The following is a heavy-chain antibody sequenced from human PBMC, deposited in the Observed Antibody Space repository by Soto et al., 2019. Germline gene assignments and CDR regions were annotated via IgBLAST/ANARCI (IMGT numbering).Heavy chain of an antibody. D-gene: IGHD3-3*01. V-gene: IGHV3-72*01. CDR1: GFTFNSYA. CDR3: ARASPYYDFWSGNDYYYYMDV. J-gene: IGHJ6*03. CDR2: TRNKANSYTT. Sequence: PGGSLRLSCAASGFTFNSYAMSWVRQAPGKGLEWVGRTRNKANSYTTEYAASVKGRFTISRDDSKNSLYLQMNSLKTEDTAVYYCARASPYYDFWSGNDYYYYMDVWGKGTTVTVSS.